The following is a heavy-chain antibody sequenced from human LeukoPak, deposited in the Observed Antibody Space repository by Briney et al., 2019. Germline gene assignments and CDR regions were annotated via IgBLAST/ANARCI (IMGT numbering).Heavy chain of an antibody. D-gene: IGHD6-19*01. CDR2: IIPILGIA. CDR1: GGTFSSYA. CDR3: ATGSSGWYQALDY. J-gene: IGHJ4*02. V-gene: IGHV1-69*04. Sequence: SVEVSCKASGGTFSSYAISWVRQAPGQGLEWMGRIIPILGIANYAQKFQGRVTITADKSTSTAYMELSSLRSEDTAVYYCATGSSGWYQALDYWGQGTLVTVSS.